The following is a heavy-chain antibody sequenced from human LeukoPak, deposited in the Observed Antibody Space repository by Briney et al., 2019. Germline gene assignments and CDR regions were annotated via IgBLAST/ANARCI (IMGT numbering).Heavy chain of an antibody. J-gene: IGHJ4*02. CDR1: GFTFSSYW. CDR2: IKQDGSEK. V-gene: IGHV3-7*01. D-gene: IGHD3-9*01. CDR3: ARTYYDILTGYNPYF. Sequence: GGSLRLSCAASGFTFSSYWMSWVRQAPGKGLEWVANIKQDGSEKYYVDSVKGRFTISRDNAKNFLYLQTNSLRAEDTAVYYCARTYYDILTGYNPYFWGQGILVTVSS.